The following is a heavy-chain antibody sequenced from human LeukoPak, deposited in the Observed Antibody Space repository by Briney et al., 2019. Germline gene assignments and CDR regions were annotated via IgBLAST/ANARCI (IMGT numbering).Heavy chain of an antibody. V-gene: IGHV4-31*03. D-gene: IGHD4-11*01. CDR2: IYYSGST. J-gene: IGHJ6*03. CDR3: ARALLDYSKGYYYYYYMDV. Sequence: SQTLSLTCTVSGGSITSGGYYWSWIRQHPGKGLEWIGYIYYSGSTYYKPSLKSRVTISVDTSKNQFSLKVSSVTAADTAVYYCARALLDYSKGYYYYYYMDVWGKGTTVTVSS. CDR1: GGSITSGGYY.